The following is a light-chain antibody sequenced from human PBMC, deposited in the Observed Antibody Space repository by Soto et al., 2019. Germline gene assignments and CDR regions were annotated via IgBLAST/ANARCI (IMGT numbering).Light chain of an antibody. CDR3: QRYSSDFFT. CDR2: WAS. V-gene: IGKV4-1*01. CDR1: QSLLYSSNNKTY. Sequence: DIVMTQSPDSLTVSLGERATINCKSSQSLLYSSNNKTYLAWYQHRPGQSPKMLIFWASARESGVPDRFAGSGSETDFTLTISSLQAEDAAVYYCQRYSSDFFTFGQGTRLEIK. J-gene: IGKJ2*01.